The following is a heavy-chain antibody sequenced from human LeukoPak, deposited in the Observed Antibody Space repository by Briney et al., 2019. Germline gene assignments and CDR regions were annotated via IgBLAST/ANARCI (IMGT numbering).Heavy chain of an antibody. CDR1: GFTFSSYD. V-gene: IGHV3-13*01. CDR3: ARENWLSDAFDI. J-gene: IGHJ3*02. D-gene: IGHD3-9*01. Sequence: PGGSLRLSCAASGFTFSSYDMHWVRQATGKGLEWVSAIGTAGDTYYPGSVKGRFTISRENAKNSLYLQMNSLRAGDTAVYYCARENWLSDAFDIWGQGTMVTVSS. CDR2: IGTAGDT.